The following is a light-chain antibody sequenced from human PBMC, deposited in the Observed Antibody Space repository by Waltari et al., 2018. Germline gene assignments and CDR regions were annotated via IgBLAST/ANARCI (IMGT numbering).Light chain of an antibody. V-gene: IGLV8-61*01. CDR2: TTD. Sequence: QTVVTQEPSFSVSPGGTVTLTCGLSSGSVSINSYASWYQQTPGQAPRTLIYTTDTRSSGVPDRFSGSILGNKAALTITGAQADDECDYDCMLYVGSGIWVFGGGTKLTVL. CDR1: SGSVSINSY. CDR3: MLYVGSGIWV. J-gene: IGLJ2*01.